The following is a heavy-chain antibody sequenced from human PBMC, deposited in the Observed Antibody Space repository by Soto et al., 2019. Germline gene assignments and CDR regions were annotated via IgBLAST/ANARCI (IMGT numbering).Heavy chain of an antibody. V-gene: IGHV2-5*02. D-gene: IGHD3-16*01. J-gene: IGHJ3*01. Sequence: QITLKESGPTLVKPTQTLTLTCIFSGFSFSADGVGVGWIRQPPGKALEWLALIYWDDDPRYRPSLKSRLTITKDSSKNQVVLTMTNMDPLDTATYYCAPAFGGTSWPNDAFDVWGQGTVVTVSS. CDR3: APAFGGTSWPNDAFDV. CDR1: GFSFSADGVG. CDR2: IYWDDDP.